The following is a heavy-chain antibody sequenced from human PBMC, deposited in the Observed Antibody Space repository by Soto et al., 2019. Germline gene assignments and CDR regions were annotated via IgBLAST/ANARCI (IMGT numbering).Heavy chain of an antibody. CDR3: ARGITMVRGVLLDAFDI. V-gene: IGHV1-2*04. CDR2: INPNSGGT. CDR1: GYTFNGYY. Sequence: QVQLVQSGAEVKKPGASVKVSCKASGYTFNGYYMHWVRQAPGQGLEWMGWINPNSGGTNYAQKFQGWVTMTRDTSISTAYMELSRLRSDDTAVYYCARGITMVRGVLLDAFDIWGQGTMVTVSS. D-gene: IGHD3-10*01. J-gene: IGHJ3*02.